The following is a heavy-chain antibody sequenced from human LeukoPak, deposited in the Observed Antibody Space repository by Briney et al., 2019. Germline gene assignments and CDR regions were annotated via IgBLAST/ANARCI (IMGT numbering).Heavy chain of an antibody. D-gene: IGHD2-15*01. CDR2: IYTSGST. CDR3: AREGYCSGGSCYPAHWYFDL. CDR1: GGSISSGSYY. V-gene: IGHV4-61*02. Sequence: PSQTLSLTCTVSGGSISSGSYYWSWIRQPAGKGLEWIGRIYTSGSTNYNPSLKSRVTISVDTSKNQFSLKLSSVTAADTAVYYCAREGYCSGGSCYPAHWYFDLWGRGTLVTVSS. J-gene: IGHJ2*01.